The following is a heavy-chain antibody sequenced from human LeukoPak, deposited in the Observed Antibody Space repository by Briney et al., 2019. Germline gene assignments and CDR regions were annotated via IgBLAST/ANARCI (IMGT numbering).Heavy chain of an antibody. CDR1: GYTLTELS. J-gene: IGHJ4*02. D-gene: IGHD6-19*01. CDR3: ATDLSSGWPFGY. Sequence: ASVKVSCKVSGYTLTELSMHWVRQAPGKGLEWMGGFDPEDGETIYAQKFQGRVTMTEDTSTDTAYMELSSLRSEDTAVYYCATDLSSGWPFGYWGQGTLVTVSS. CDR2: FDPEDGET. V-gene: IGHV1-24*01.